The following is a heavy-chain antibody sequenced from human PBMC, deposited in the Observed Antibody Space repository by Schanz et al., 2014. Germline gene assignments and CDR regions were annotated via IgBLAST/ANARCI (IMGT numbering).Heavy chain of an antibody. J-gene: IGHJ3*02. CDR1: GFSLDIFA. D-gene: IGHD3-10*01. CDR3: AKGRFGELSAFDI. V-gene: IGHV3-23*03. Sequence: EVHLLESGGGLVEPGGSLRLSCATSGFSLDIFAVSWVPQAPGKGLEWVSFVHPGGSTYYPDSVKGRFTISRDSSKNTLYLQMNSLRAEDTAVYYCAKGRFGELSAFDIWGQGTMVTVSS. CDR2: VHPGGST.